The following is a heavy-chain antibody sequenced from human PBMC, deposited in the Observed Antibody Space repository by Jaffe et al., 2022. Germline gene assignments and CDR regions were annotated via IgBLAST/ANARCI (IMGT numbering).Heavy chain of an antibody. J-gene: IGHJ3*02. CDR2: ITRSSGGI. V-gene: IGHV3-48*04. D-gene: IGHD3-16*01. CDR3: ARDFIRARYSTLPTPRPAFDI. Sequence: EVQLIESGGALVQPGGSLRLSCAASGFTFGSYGMGWVRQAPGKGLEWVSSITRSSGGIYYADSVKGRFAVSRDNANNSLFLQMHSLRAEDTAVYYCARDFIRARYSTLPTPRPAFDIWGQGTMVTVSS. CDR1: GFTFGSYG.